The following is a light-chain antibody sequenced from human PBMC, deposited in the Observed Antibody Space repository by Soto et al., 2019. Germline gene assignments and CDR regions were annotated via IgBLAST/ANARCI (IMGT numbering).Light chain of an antibody. J-gene: IGKJ1*01. CDR2: GAS. CDR3: QQYNNWPS. Sequence: VVMTQSPATLSLSPGERATLSCRASHSVTTNLAWYQQRPGQAPRLLTYGASTRATGIPARFSGRGSGTKFTPTIRRLQCVDFAVYYRQQYNNWPSFGRGTKVELK. CDR1: HSVTTN. V-gene: IGKV3-15*01.